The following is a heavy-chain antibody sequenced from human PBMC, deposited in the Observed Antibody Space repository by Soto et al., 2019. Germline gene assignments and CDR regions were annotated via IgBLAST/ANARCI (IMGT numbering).Heavy chain of an antibody. CDR1: GFTFSSYS. CDR2: ISSSSSTI. Sequence: GGSLRLSCAASGFTFSSYSMNWVRQAPGKGLEWVSYISSSSSTIYYADSVKGRFTISRDNAKNSLYLQMNSLRDEDTAVYYCARGKLVRIHSFDYWGQGTMLTVYS. CDR3: ARGKLVRIHSFDY. D-gene: IGHD6-6*01. V-gene: IGHV3-48*02. J-gene: IGHJ4*02.